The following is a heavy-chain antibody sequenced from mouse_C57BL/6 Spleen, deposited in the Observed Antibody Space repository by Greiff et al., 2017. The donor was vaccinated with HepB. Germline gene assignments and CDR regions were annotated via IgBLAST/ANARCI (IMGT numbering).Heavy chain of an antibody. CDR3: ARGLYYYGTTEGYYFDY. CDR2: INYDGSST. V-gene: IGHV5-16*01. Sequence: EVKLMESEGGLVQPGSSMKLSCTASGFTFSDYYMAWVRQVPEKGLEWVANINYDGSSTYYLDSLKSRFIISRDNAKNSLYLQMNSLKSEDTATYYCARGLYYYGTTEGYYFDYWGQGTTLTVSS. D-gene: IGHD1-1*01. J-gene: IGHJ2*01. CDR1: GFTFSDYY.